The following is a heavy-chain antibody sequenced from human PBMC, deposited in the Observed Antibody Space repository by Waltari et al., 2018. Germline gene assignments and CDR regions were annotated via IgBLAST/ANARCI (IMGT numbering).Heavy chain of an antibody. D-gene: IGHD4-17*01. CDR1: GFTFSNYW. V-gene: IGHV3-7*03. CDR3: ANPRLDGDYDRRK. Sequence: EVQLVESGGGLVQPGGSLRPACAASGFTFSNYWMSWVRQAPGKGLECVANIKEDGSEKTYVDSVKGRFTISRDNAKNSLYLQMNSLRPEDTAVYYCANPRLDGDYDRRKWGQGTLVTVSS. CDR2: IKEDGSEK. J-gene: IGHJ1*01.